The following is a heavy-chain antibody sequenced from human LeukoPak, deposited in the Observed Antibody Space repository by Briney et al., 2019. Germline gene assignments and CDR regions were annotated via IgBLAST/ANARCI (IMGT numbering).Heavy chain of an antibody. Sequence: KPSETLSLTCTVSGGSISSYYWSWLRQPAGKGLEWIGRIYTSGSTNYNPSLKSRVTMSVDTSKNQFSLKLSSVTAADTAVYYCARGAYYYGSGLPFDPWGQGTLVTVSS. CDR1: GGSISSYY. D-gene: IGHD3-10*01. V-gene: IGHV4-4*07. J-gene: IGHJ5*02. CDR2: IYTSGST. CDR3: ARGAYYYGSGLPFDP.